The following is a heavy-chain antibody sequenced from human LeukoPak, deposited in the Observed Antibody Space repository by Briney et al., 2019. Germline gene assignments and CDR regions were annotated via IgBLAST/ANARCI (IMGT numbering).Heavy chain of an antibody. D-gene: IGHD5-24*01. CDR1: GYSFTSYW. CDR3: ARHGPEKRWLQFGRPPRNDAFDI. CDR2: IYPGDSDT. V-gene: IGHV5-51*01. J-gene: IGHJ3*02. Sequence: GESLKISCKGSGYSFTSYWIGWVRQMPGKGLEWMGIIYPGDSDTRYSPSFQGQVTISADKSISTAYLQWSSLKASDTTMYYCARHGPEKRWLQFGRPPRNDAFDIWGQGTMVTVSS.